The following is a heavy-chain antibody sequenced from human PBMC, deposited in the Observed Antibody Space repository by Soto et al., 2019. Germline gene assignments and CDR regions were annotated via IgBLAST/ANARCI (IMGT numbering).Heavy chain of an antibody. V-gene: IGHV3-33*01. CDR3: ARSISVRGVNLDY. J-gene: IGHJ4*02. CDR2: IWYDGSNK. Sequence: GGSLRLSCAASGFTSSRYGMHWVRQAPGKGLEWVAVIWYDGSNKYYADSVKGRFTISRDNSKNTLYLQMNSLRAEDTAVYYCARSISVRGVNLDYWGQGTLVTVSS. D-gene: IGHD3-10*02. CDR1: GFTSSRYG.